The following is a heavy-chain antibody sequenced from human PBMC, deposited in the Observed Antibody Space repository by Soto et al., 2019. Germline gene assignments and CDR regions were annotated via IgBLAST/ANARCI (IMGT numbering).Heavy chain of an antibody. CDR2: IYYSGST. V-gene: IGHV4-31*03. Sequence: QVQLQESGPGLVKPSQTLSLTCTVSGGSISSGGYYWSWIRQHPGKGLEWIGYIYYSGSTYYNPSLKSRVTISVDTSKNHFSLKLSSVTAADTAVYYCARGPITMLRGDHRYFDYWGQGTLVTVSS. D-gene: IGHD3-10*01. J-gene: IGHJ4*02. CDR1: GGSISSGGYY. CDR3: ARGPITMLRGDHRYFDY.